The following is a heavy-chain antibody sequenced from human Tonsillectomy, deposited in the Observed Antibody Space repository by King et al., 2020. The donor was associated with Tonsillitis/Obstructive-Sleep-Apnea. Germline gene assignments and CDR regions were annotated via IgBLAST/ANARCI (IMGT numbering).Heavy chain of an antibody. D-gene: IGHD2-2*01. CDR2: ISDSGST. Sequence: VQLVESGGGLIQPGGSLRLSCAASGFTFTTYAMSWVRQAPGKGLEWVSTISDSGSTYYADSVKGRFTISRDNSKNTLYLQMNSLRAEDTAVYYCAKGELGYCSSTSCLYYFDYWGQGTLVTVSS. J-gene: IGHJ4*02. CDR3: AKGELGYCSSTSCLYYFDY. CDR1: GFTFTTYA. V-gene: IGHV3-23*04.